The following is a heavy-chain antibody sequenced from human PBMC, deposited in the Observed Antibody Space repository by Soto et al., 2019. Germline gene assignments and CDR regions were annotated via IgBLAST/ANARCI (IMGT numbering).Heavy chain of an antibody. CDR3: AKVVAEWPYFDY. V-gene: IGHV3-30*18. CDR1: GFTFSSYG. Sequence: LRLSCAASGFTFSSYGMHWVRQAPGKGLEWVAVISYDGSNKYYADSVKGRFTISRDNSKNTLYLQMNSLRAEDTAVYYCAKVVAEWPYFDYWGQGTLVTVSS. J-gene: IGHJ4*02. D-gene: IGHD2-8*01. CDR2: ISYDGSNK.